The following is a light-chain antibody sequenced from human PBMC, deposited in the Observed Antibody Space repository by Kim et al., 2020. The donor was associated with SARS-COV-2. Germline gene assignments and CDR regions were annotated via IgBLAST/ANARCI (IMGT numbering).Light chain of an antibody. CDR1: QNMNDC. Sequence: ASVGDRVTITCRASQNMNDCLAWYQQKPGKAPNLLISKASSLESGVPSRFSGSGFGTEFTLTISSLQPDDFATYYCQQYYTSPLTFGGGTKVDIK. CDR3: QQYYTSPLT. J-gene: IGKJ4*01. CDR2: KAS. V-gene: IGKV1-5*03.